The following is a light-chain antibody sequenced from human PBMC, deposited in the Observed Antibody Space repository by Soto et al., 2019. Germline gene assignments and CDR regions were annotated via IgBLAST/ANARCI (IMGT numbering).Light chain of an antibody. CDR3: QHYGTSRA. CDR1: QTVRNNY. J-gene: IGKJ1*01. V-gene: IGKV3-20*01. CDR2: SAA. Sequence: EFVLTQSPGTLSLSPGERATLSCRASQTVRNNYLAWYQQKPGQAPRLLIYSAAYGVNGLPDRFSGRGSGTDFTLTISRLEPEDFAVYYCQHYGTSRAFGQGTKVDIK.